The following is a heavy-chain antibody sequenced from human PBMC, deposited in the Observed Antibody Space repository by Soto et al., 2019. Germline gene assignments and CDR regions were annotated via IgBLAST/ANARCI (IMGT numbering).Heavy chain of an antibody. CDR2: IYYSGST. V-gene: IGHV4-61*01. Sequence: SETLSLTCTVSGGSVSSGSYYWSWIRQPPGKGLEWIGYIYYSGSTNYNPSLKSRVTISVDTTKNQFSLKLSSVTAADTAVYYCARDIVTSGGATTSYYYYYMDFWGKGTTVTVSS. CDR1: GGSVSSGSYY. D-gene: IGHD1-26*01. J-gene: IGHJ6*03. CDR3: ARDIVTSGGATTSYYYYYMDF.